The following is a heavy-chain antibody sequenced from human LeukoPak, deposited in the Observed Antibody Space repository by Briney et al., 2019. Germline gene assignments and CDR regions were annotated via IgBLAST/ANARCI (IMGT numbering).Heavy chain of an antibody. CDR2: IYSSGST. CDR1: GLTISNNF. V-gene: IGHV3-66*01. CDR3: ARGEFGPLAF. J-gene: IGHJ4*02. D-gene: IGHD3/OR15-3a*01. Sequence: GGSLRLSCAASGLTISNNFMGWARQAPGKGLEWVSLIYSSGSTYSADSVKGRFTISRDNAKNSLYLQMNSLRAEDTALYYCARGEFGPLAFWGRGTLVTVSS.